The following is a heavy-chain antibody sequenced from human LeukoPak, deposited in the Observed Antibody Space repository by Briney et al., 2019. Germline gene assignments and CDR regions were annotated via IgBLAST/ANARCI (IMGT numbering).Heavy chain of an antibody. V-gene: IGHV3-7*01. CDR1: GFTFSSYW. J-gene: IGHJ3*02. D-gene: IGHD6-19*01. CDR3: ARHSSGWYGAFDI. CDR2: IKQDGSEK. Sequence: PGGSLRLSCAASGFTFSSYWMSWVRQAPGKGLEWVANIKQDGSEKYYVDSVKGRFTISRDNAKNSLYLQMNSLRAEDTAVYYCARHSSGWYGAFDIWGQGTMVTVSS.